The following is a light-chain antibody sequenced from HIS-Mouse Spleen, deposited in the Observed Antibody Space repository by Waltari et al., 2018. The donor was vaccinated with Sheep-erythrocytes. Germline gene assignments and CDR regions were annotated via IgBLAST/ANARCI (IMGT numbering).Light chain of an antibody. CDR3: SSYTSSSTLDV. V-gene: IGLV2-11*01. Sequence: QSALTQPRSVSGSPGQSVTIPCTGTSSDAGGYNYVSWYQQHPGKAPKLMIYDVSKRPSGVPDRFSGSKSGNTASLTISGLQAEDEADYYCSSYTSSSTLDVFGTGTKVTVL. CDR2: DVS. J-gene: IGLJ1*01. CDR1: SSDAGGYNY.